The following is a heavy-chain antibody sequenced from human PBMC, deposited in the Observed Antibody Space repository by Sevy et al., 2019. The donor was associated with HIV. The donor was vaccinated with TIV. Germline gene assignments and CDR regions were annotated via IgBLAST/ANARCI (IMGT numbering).Heavy chain of an antibody. Sequence: SGPTLVNPTQTLTLTCTFSGFSLSTSGVGVGWVRQPPGKALEWLTLIYWDDDKHFSPSLKNRLTITKGTTENQVVLTMTNMDHVDTATYYGVYSFSTETTYTDYWGQGTLVTVSS. J-gene: IGHJ4*02. V-gene: IGHV2-5*02. CDR1: GFSLSTSGVG. CDR3: VYSFSTETTYTDY. D-gene: IGHD4-17*01. CDR2: IYWDDDK.